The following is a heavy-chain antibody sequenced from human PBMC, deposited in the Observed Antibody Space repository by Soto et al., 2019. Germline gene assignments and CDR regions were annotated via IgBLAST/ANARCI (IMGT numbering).Heavy chain of an antibody. CDR1: GYTLTELS. J-gene: IGHJ6*02. CDR3: ATARITIFGVVIINGYYGMDV. CDR2: FDPEDGET. Sequence: GASVKVSCKVSGYTLTELSMHWVRQAPGKGLEWMGGFDPEDGETIYAQKFQGRVTMTEDTSTDTAYMELSSLRSEDTAVYYCATARITIFGVVIINGYYGMDVWGQGTTVTVSS. V-gene: IGHV1-24*01. D-gene: IGHD3-3*01.